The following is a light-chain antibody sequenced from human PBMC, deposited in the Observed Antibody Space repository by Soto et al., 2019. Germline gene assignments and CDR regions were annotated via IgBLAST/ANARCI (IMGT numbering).Light chain of an antibody. V-gene: IGLV2-14*01. CDR2: DVS. CDR3: SSYISSSTPYV. Sequence: QSALTQPASVSGSPGQSITISCIGTSSDVGGYNYVSWYQQHPGKAPKLMIYDVSNRPSGVSNRFSGSKSGNTASLTISGLQAEDEADYYRSSYISSSTPYVFGTGPKVTVL. J-gene: IGLJ1*01. CDR1: SSDVGGYNY.